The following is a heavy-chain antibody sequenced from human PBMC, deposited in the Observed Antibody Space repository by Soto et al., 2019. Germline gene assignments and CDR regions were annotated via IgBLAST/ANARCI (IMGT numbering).Heavy chain of an antibody. CDR1: GFIFSSAW. D-gene: IGHD3-10*01. V-gene: IGHV3-21*01. Sequence: PGGSLRLSCAASGFIFSSAWINWVRQAPGKGLEWVSSISSSSSYIYYADSVKGRFTISRDNAKNSLYLQMNSLRAEDTAVYYCATAPTHYYGSGSYAPLYYYYYMDVWGKGTTVTVSS. CDR2: ISSSSSYI. J-gene: IGHJ6*03. CDR3: ATAPTHYYGSGSYAPLYYYYYMDV.